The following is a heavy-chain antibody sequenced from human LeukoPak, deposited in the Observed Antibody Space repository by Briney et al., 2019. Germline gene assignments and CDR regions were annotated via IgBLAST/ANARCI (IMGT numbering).Heavy chain of an antibody. Sequence: PGGSLRLSCAASGFTFSSYWMHWVRQAPGKGLVWVSRINSDGSSTNYADSVKGRFTISRDNAKNTLYLQMNSLRAEDTAVYYCARDRAWRVYSSSTLDYWGQGTLVTVSS. D-gene: IGHD6-6*01. V-gene: IGHV3-74*01. CDR2: INSDGSST. CDR3: ARDRAWRVYSSSTLDY. CDR1: GFTFSSYW. J-gene: IGHJ4*02.